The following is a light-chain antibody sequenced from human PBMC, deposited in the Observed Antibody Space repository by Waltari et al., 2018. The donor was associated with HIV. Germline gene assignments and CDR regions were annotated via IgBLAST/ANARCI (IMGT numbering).Light chain of an antibody. CDR3: QQSYSAPET. V-gene: IGKV1-39*01. Sequence: DIQMTQSPSSLSASVGDRVTITCRASQSISIYLNWYQQKPGKAPKLLIHAASSLQSGVPSRFSGSGSGTDFTLTINSLQPEDFATYYCQQSYSAPETFGQGTKLEIK. CDR2: AAS. J-gene: IGKJ2*01. CDR1: QSISIY.